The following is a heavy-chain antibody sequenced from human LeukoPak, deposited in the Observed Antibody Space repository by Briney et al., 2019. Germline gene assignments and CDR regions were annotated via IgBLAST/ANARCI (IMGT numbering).Heavy chain of an antibody. D-gene: IGHD3-3*01. J-gene: IGHJ4*02. CDR2: IYYSGST. CDR3: AYEQYDFWSGYYQTTNFDY. Sequence: SETLSLTCTVSGGSISSSSYYWGWIRQPPGKGLEWIGSIYYSGSTYCNPSLKSRVTISVDTSKNQFSLKLSSVTAADTAVYHCAYEQYDFWSGYYQTTNFDYWGQGTLVTVSS. V-gene: IGHV4-39*01. CDR1: GGSISSSSYY.